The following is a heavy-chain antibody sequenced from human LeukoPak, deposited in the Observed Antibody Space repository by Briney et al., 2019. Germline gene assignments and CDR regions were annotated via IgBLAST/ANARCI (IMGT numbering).Heavy chain of an antibody. D-gene: IGHD3-22*01. CDR1: GYTFTSYD. Sequence: ASVKVSCKASGYTFTSYDINWVRQATGQGLEWMGWMNPNSGNTGYAQKFQGRVTMTTDTSTSTAYMELRSLRSDDTAVYYCARDYYYDSSGYSFDPWGQGTLVTVSS. J-gene: IGHJ5*02. CDR3: ARDYYYDSSGYSFDP. CDR2: MNPNSGNT. V-gene: IGHV1-8*01.